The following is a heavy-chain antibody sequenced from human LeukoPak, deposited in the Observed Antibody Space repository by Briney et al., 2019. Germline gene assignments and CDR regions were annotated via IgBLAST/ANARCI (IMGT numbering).Heavy chain of an antibody. CDR2: ITTNGDRT. CDR3: ARDLSGSNALDY. J-gene: IGHJ4*02. V-gene: IGHV3-64*01. CDR1: GFAFSNYA. D-gene: IGHD1-26*01. Sequence: GGSLRLSCAASGFAFSNYAMHWVRQAPGKGLEYVSTITTNGDRTYYANSVKGRFTISRDNSKNTLYLQMGSLRAEDMAVYYCARDLSGSNALDYWGQGTLVTVSS.